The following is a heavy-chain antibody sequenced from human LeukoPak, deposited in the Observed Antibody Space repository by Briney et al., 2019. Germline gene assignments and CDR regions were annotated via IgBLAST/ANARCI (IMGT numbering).Heavy chain of an antibody. Sequence: GGSLRLSCAASGFTFSYYSMNWVRQAPGRGLEWVSCISSSSSLIFYSDSVRGRFTISRDNAKNLLYLHMSSLRVEDTAVYYCAKVDRGDYSSSPVPCYNYYMNVWGKGTTVTVSS. J-gene: IGHJ6*03. D-gene: IGHD6-13*01. V-gene: IGHV3-21*01. CDR3: AKVDRGDYSSSPVPCYNYYMNV. CDR2: ISSSSSLI. CDR1: GFTFSYYS.